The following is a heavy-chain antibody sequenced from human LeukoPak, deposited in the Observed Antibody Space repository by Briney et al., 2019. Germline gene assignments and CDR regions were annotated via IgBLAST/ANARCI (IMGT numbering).Heavy chain of an antibody. CDR2: IYYSGST. Sequence: SETLSLTCTVSGGSISSSSYYWGWIRQPPGKGLEWIGSIYYSGSTYYNASLKSRVTISVDTSKNQFSLKLSSVTAADTAEYYCARRGSRGDYWGQGTLVTVSS. D-gene: IGHD6-13*01. CDR1: GGSISSSSYY. CDR3: ARRGSRGDY. J-gene: IGHJ4*02. V-gene: IGHV4-39*01.